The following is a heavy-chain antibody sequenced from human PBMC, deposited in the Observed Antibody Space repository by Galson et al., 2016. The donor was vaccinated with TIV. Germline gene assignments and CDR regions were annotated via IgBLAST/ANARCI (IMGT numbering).Heavy chain of an antibody. J-gene: IGHJ5*02. CDR2: IYPGDLDI. V-gene: IGHV5-51*03. CDR3: ATVPGGSGYDYRWFDR. Sequence: QSGAEVKKPGESLKISCKGSGYSFTSYWTGWVRQMPGKGLEWMGIIYPGDLDIRYSPSFEGQVTISDDKSISTAYLQWSSLKAWDTAIYYCATVPGGSGYDYRWFDRWGQGALVPVSS. D-gene: IGHD5-12*01. CDR1: GYSFTSYW.